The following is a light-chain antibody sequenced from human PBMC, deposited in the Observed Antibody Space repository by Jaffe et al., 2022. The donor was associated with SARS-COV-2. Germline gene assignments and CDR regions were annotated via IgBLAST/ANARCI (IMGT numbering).Light chain of an antibody. CDR2: RND. CDR1: SSNIGSNY. Sequence: QSVLTQPPSASGTPGQRVIISCSGSSSNIGSNYVYWFQQLPGTAPKLLIYRNDQRPSGVPDRFSGSKSGTSPSLVISGLRSEDEADYYCAAWDDSLSGWVFGGGTKLTVL. J-gene: IGLJ3*02. V-gene: IGLV1-47*01. CDR3: AAWDDSLSGWV.